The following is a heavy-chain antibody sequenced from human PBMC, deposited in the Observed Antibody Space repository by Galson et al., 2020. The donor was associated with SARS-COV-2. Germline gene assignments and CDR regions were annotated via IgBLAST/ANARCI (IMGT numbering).Heavy chain of an antibody. CDR3: ARDRGYCSSTSCSPGSNYYYYMDV. Sequence: SVQVSCQASGGTFSSYAISWVRQAPGQGLEWMGGIIPIFGTANYAQQFQGRVTITADESTSTAYMELSSLRSEDTAVYYCARDRGYCSSTSCSPGSNYYYYMDVWGKGTTVTVAS. CDR1: GGTFSSYA. J-gene: IGHJ6*03. CDR2: IIPIFGTA. V-gene: IGHV1-69*13. D-gene: IGHD2-2*03.